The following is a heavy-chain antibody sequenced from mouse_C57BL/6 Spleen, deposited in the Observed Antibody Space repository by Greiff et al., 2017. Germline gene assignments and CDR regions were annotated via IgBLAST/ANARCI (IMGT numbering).Heavy chain of an antibody. Sequence: EVQLQQSGPELVKPGASVKISCKASGYTFTDYYMNWVKQSHGKSLEWIGDINPNNGGTSYNQKFKGKATLTVDKSSSTAYMELRSLTSEDSAVYYCARERIYDGLYFDYWGQGTTLTVSS. V-gene: IGHV1-26*01. J-gene: IGHJ2*01. CDR1: GYTFTDYY. CDR3: ARERIYDGLYFDY. CDR2: INPNNGGT. D-gene: IGHD2-12*01.